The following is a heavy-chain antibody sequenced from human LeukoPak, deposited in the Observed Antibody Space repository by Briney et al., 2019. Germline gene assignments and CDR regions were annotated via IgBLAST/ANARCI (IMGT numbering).Heavy chain of an antibody. CDR2: IYYSGST. Sequence: SETLSLTCTVSGGSISSYYWSWIRQPPGKGLEWIGYIYYSGSTYYNPSLKSRVTISVDTSKNQFSLKLSSVTAADTAVYYCARDTYYYGSGSYYNGVYYYYGMDVWGQGTTVTVSS. CDR1: GGSISSYY. J-gene: IGHJ6*02. D-gene: IGHD3-10*01. CDR3: ARDTYYYGSGSYYNGVYYYYGMDV. V-gene: IGHV4-59*12.